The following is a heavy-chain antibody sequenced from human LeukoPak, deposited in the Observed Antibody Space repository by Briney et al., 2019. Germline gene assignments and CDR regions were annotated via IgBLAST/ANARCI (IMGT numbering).Heavy chain of an antibody. V-gene: IGHV4-34*01. Sequence: SETLSLTCAVYGGSFSGYYWSWIRQPPGKGLEWIGEINHSGSTNYNPSLKSRVTISVDTSKNQFSLKLSSVTAADTAAYYCARPFYYYGSGSYYYWGQGTLVTVSS. D-gene: IGHD3-10*01. CDR1: GGSFSGYY. J-gene: IGHJ4*02. CDR3: ARPFYYYGSGSYYY. CDR2: INHSGST.